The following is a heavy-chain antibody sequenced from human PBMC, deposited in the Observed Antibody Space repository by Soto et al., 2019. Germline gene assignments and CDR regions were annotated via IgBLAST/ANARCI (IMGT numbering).Heavy chain of an antibody. CDR1: GGSISSGGYY. V-gene: IGHV4-31*03. J-gene: IGHJ4*02. CDR2: IYYSGST. D-gene: IGHD2-15*01. Sequence: SETLSLTCTVPGGSISSGGYYWSWIRQHPGKGLEWIGYIYYSGSTYHNPSLKSRVTISVDTSKNQFSLKLSSVTAADTAVYYCASQALGYCSGGSCYEGHGLDYWGQGTLVTVSS. CDR3: ASQALGYCSGGSCYEGHGLDY.